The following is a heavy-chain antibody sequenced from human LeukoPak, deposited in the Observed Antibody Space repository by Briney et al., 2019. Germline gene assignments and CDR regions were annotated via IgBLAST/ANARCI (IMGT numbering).Heavy chain of an antibody. Sequence: GGSLRLSCAASGFTFNNYAMSWVRQAPGKGLEWVSTIGFGDDSAYYADSVKGRFTISRDNSKNTLYLQMNYLRAEDTAVYYCAKDPTSVGGRHDWLLDSWGQGTLVTVPS. CDR3: AKDPTSVGGRHDWLLDS. D-gene: IGHD3-9*01. J-gene: IGHJ5*02. V-gene: IGHV3-23*01. CDR2: IGFGDDSA. CDR1: GFTFNNYA.